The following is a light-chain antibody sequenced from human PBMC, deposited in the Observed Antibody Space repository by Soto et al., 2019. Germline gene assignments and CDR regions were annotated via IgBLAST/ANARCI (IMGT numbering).Light chain of an antibody. J-gene: IGLJ2*01. Sequence: QSALTQPPSASGSPGQSVTISCTGASSDVGAYNFVSWYQQHPGKAPKLMIYDVTERPSGVPDRFSGSKSGNTASLTVSGLQAEDEAQYYCTSYAGSIPVVFGGGTQLTVL. CDR3: TSYAGSIPVV. CDR2: DVT. CDR1: SSDVGAYNF. V-gene: IGLV2-8*01.